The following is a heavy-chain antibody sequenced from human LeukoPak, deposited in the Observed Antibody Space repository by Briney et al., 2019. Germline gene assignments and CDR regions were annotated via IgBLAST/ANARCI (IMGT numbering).Heavy chain of an antibody. Sequence: GGSLRLSCAASGFSFSGSAMHWVRQASGKGVEWLGRIRSKANSYATAYAASVKGRFTISRDDSKNTAYLQMNSLKTEDTAVYYCTRRVGATSEVDQWGQGTLVTVSS. CDR1: GFSFSGSA. CDR2: IRSKANSYAT. CDR3: TRRVGATSEVDQ. V-gene: IGHV3-73*01. J-gene: IGHJ4*02. D-gene: IGHD1-26*01.